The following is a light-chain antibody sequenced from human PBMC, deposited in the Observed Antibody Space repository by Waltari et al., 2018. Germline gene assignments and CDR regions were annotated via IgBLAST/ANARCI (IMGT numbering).Light chain of an antibody. Sequence: DIVMTQSPDSLAVSLGERATINCKSSQSVLYNSNNKHYLAWYQQKPGQPPELLIYWASTRESGVPDRFSGSGSGTDFTLTISSLQAEDVAIYYCQQYYGTPLTFGGGTKVEIK. V-gene: IGKV4-1*01. J-gene: IGKJ4*01. CDR1: QSVLYNSNNKHY. CDR3: QQYYGTPLT. CDR2: WAS.